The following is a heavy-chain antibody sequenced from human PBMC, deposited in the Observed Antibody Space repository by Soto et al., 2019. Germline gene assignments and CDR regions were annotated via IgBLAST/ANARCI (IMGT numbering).Heavy chain of an antibody. J-gene: IGHJ4*02. D-gene: IGHD6-6*01. CDR1: GFTFSSYS. V-gene: IGHV3-48*01. CDR3: ARNGPYQGYSSSAEGFDY. Sequence: GGSLRLSCAASGFTFSSYSMNWVRQAPGKGLEWVSYISSSSSTIYYADSVKGRFTISRDNAKNSLYLQMNSLRAEDTAVYYCARNGPYQGYSSSAEGFDYWGQGTLVTVSS. CDR2: ISSSSSTI.